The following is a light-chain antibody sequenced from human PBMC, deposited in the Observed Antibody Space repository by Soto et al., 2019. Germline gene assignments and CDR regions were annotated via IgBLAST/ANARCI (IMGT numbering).Light chain of an antibody. J-gene: IGKJ3*01. Sequence: DIQLTQSPSFLSASVGDRVTITCRASQGISSYLAWYQQKPGKAPELLIYAASTLQSGVPSRFSGSGSGTEFTLTISSLQPEDFASYSCQHLNSYPGGFTFGPGTKVDIK. CDR2: AAS. V-gene: IGKV1-9*01. CDR3: QHLNSYPGGFT. CDR1: QGISSY.